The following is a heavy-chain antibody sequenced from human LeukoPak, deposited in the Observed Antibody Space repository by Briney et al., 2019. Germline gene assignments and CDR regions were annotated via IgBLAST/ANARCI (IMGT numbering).Heavy chain of an antibody. CDR2: INPSGGST. CDR1: GYTFTSYY. Sequence: ASVKVSCKASGYTFTSYYMHWVRQAPGQGLEWMGIINPSGGSTSYAQKFQGRVTMTEDTSTDTAYMELSSLRSEDTAVYYCATEAVAGLESYYFDYWGQGTLVTVSS. D-gene: IGHD6-19*01. CDR3: ATEAVAGLESYYFDY. J-gene: IGHJ4*02. V-gene: IGHV1-46*01.